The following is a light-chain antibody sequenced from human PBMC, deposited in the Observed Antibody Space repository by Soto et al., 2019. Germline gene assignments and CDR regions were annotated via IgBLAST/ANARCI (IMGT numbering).Light chain of an antibody. J-gene: IGLJ3*02. Sequence: SALTQPPSASGSLGQSVTISCTGTSSDIGDYNYVSWYQQHAGKAPKLMIYEVSQRPSGVPDRFSGSKSGNTASLTVSGLQAEDEADYYCGSYVGSKSVVFGGGTQLTVL. CDR1: SSDIGDYNY. CDR3: GSYVGSKSVV. CDR2: EVS. V-gene: IGLV2-8*01.